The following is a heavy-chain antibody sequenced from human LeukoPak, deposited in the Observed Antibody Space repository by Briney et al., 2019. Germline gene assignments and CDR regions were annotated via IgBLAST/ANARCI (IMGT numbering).Heavy chain of an antibody. Sequence: SETLSLTCAVYGGSFSGYYWSWIRQPPGKGLEWIGEINHSGSTNYNPSLKSRVTISVDTSKNQFSLKLSSVTAADTAVYYCASGIAVAGPPFFDYWGQGTLVTVSS. CDR1: GGSFSGYY. J-gene: IGHJ4*02. CDR3: ASGIAVAGPPFFDY. V-gene: IGHV4-34*01. D-gene: IGHD6-19*01. CDR2: INHSGST.